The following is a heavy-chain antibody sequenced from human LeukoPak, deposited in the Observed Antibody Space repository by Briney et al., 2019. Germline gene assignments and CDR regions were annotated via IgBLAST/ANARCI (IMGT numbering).Heavy chain of an antibody. CDR3: ARAGPSSGGYYYFDYYYYMDV. J-gene: IGHJ6*03. V-gene: IGHV4-59*12. CDR2: IYYNGST. CDR1: GGSISSFY. Sequence: SETLSLTCTVSGGSISSFYWSWIRQPPGKGLEWIGYIYYNGSTNQNPSLKSRVTISVDTSKNQFSLQLSSVTAADTAVYYCARAGPSSGGYYYFDYYYYMDVWGKGTTVTVSS. D-gene: IGHD3-22*01.